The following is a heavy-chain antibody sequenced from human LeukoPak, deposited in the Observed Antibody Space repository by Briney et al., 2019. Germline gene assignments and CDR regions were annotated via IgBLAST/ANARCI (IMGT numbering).Heavy chain of an antibody. V-gene: IGHV4-4*07. CDR2: IYTSGST. CDR1: GGSISSYY. CDR3: ARIRRDGYNYPRYYFDY. J-gene: IGHJ4*02. Sequence: PSETLSLTCTVSGGSISSYYWSWIRQPAGKGLEWIGRIYTSGSTNYNPSLKSRVTMSVDTSKNQFSLKLSSVTAADTAVYYCARIRRDGYNYPRYYFDYWGQGTLVTVSS. D-gene: IGHD5-24*01.